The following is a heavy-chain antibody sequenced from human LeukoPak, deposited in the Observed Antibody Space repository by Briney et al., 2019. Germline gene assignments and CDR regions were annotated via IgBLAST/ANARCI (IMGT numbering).Heavy chain of an antibody. Sequence: SETLSLTCTVSGGSVSSGSYYWSWIRQPPGKGLEWIGYIYYSGSTNYNPSLKSRVTISVDTSKNQFSLKLSSVTAADTAVYYCARGGGSSGYYCDYWGQGTLVTVSS. CDR2: IYYSGST. J-gene: IGHJ4*02. V-gene: IGHV4-61*01. CDR1: GGSVSSGSYY. CDR3: ARGGGSSGYYCDY. D-gene: IGHD3-22*01.